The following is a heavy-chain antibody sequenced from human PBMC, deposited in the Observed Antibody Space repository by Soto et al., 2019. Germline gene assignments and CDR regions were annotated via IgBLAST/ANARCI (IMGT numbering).Heavy chain of an antibody. CDR1: GGTFSSYA. D-gene: IGHD2-2*01. CDR2: VIPIFGTA. Sequence: QVQLVQSGAEVKKPGSSVKVSCKASGGTFSSYAISWVRQAPGQGLEWMGGVIPIFGTANYAQKFQGRVTITAHDSTSPAYMELSNLGSEDTAVYYCVYVVVAAAGNWFDPWGQGSLVTVSS. J-gene: IGHJ5*02. V-gene: IGHV1-69*01. CDR3: VYVVVAAAGNWFDP.